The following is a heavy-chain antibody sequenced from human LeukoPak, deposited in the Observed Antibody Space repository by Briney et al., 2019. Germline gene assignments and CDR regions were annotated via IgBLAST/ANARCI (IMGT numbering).Heavy chain of an antibody. CDR1: GGSISSYY. J-gene: IGHJ5*02. CDR2: IYYCGST. D-gene: IGHD2-2*01. Sequence: SETLSLTCTVSGGSISSYYWSWIRQPPGKGLEWIGYIYYCGSTNYNPSLKSRVTISVDTSKNQFSLKLSSVTAADTAVYYCARGYVVVPAARPRAWFDPWGQGTLVTVSS. CDR3: ARGYVVVPAARPRAWFDP. V-gene: IGHV4-59*01.